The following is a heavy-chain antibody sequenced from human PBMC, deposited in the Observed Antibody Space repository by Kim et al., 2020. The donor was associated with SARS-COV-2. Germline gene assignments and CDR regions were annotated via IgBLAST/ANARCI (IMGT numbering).Heavy chain of an antibody. CDR3: ARYSSSRAFDI. D-gene: IGHD6-6*01. J-gene: IGHJ3*02. CDR2: T. V-gene: IGHV4-4*09. Sequence: TNYNPSLKSRVTISVATSKNQFSLKLSSVTAADTAVYYCARYSSSRAFDIWGQGTMVTVSS.